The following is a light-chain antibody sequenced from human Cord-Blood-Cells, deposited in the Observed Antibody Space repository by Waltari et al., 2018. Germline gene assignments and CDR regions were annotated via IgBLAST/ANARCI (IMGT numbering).Light chain of an antibody. V-gene: IGKV1-5*03. CDR2: KAS. J-gene: IGKJ4*01. CDR3: QQHSSYST. CDR1: QNMSSW. Sequence: DIQMTKFHSTPSAPVGDRATITCRASQNMSSWLPWYQQKPGKAPKLLIYKASSLESGVPSRFSGSGSRTEFTLTISSLQPDDFATYYCQQHSSYSTFGGGTKVEIK.